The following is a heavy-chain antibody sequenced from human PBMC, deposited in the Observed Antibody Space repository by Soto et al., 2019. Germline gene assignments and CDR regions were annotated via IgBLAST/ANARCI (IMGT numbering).Heavy chain of an antibody. J-gene: IGHJ6*03. CDR2: IYYSGST. V-gene: IGHV4-39*01. D-gene: IGHD3-10*01. CDR3: ARHTRVRGAPSYMDV. CDR1: GGSISSSSYY. Sequence: SETLSLTCTVSGGSISSSSYYWGWIRQPPGKGLEWIGSIYYSGSTYYNPSLKSRVTISVDTSKNQFSLKLSSVTAADTAVYYCARHTRVRGAPSYMDVLGKGNTVTGSS.